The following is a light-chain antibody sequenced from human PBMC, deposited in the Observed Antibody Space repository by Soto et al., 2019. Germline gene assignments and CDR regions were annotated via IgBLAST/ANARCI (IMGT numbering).Light chain of an antibody. Sequence: EIVLTQSPGHLSLSPGERATLSCRARLSVYTNYLAWYQQISGQAPGLLIYGASRRATGIPDRFSGSGSGTDFTLTISRLEPEDFAVYYCQHYGSSPPVYTFGQGTKLEIK. V-gene: IGKV3-20*01. CDR2: GAS. CDR1: LSVYTNY. J-gene: IGKJ2*01. CDR3: QHYGSSPPVYT.